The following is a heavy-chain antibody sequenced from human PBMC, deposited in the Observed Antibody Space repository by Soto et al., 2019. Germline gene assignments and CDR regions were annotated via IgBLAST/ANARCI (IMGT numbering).Heavy chain of an antibody. V-gene: IGHV3-21*01. J-gene: IGHJ5*02. CDR2: ISSNSAYI. CDR1: GFTFRSFT. D-gene: IGHD6-13*01. Sequence: GGSLRLSCAASGFTFRSFTTNWVRQAPGKGLEWVSTISSNSAYIYYTDALRGRFTISRDNAKNSLHLQMNSLRAEDTAVYYCTRDASRDSSARGWFDPWGPGTLVTVSS. CDR3: TRDASRDSSARGWFDP.